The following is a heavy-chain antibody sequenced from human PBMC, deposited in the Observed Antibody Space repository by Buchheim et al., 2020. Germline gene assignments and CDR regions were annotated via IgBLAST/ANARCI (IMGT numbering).Heavy chain of an antibody. D-gene: IGHD1-26*01. Sequence: EVQLVESGGGLVQPGGSLRLSCSASGFTFSRYWMHWVRQAPGKGLVWVSRIVGDGRTTSYADSVQGRFSISRDNAKNTLYLQMNRLRAEDTAVYYCARGGSWDEGDNWGQGTL. CDR3: ARGGSWDEGDN. CDR1: GFTFSRYW. CDR2: IVGDGRTT. V-gene: IGHV3-74*01. J-gene: IGHJ4*02.